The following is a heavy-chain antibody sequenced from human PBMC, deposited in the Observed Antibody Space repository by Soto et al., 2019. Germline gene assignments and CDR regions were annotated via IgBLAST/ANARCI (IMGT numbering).Heavy chain of an antibody. D-gene: IGHD5-18*01. V-gene: IGHV4-34*01. Sequence: SETLSLTCAVYGGSFSGYYWSWIRQPPGKGLEWIGEINHSGSTNYNPSLKSRVTTSVDTSKNQFSLKLSSVTAADTAVYYCARDIVVDTAMVDFYYFDYWGQGTLVTVSS. CDR1: GGSFSGYY. CDR3: ARDIVVDTAMVDFYYFDY. CDR2: INHSGST. J-gene: IGHJ4*02.